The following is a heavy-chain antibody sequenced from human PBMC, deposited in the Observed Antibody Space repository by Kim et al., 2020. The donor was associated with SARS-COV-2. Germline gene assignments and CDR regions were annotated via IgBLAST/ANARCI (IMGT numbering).Heavy chain of an antibody. CDR1: GFTFSSYG. J-gene: IGHJ4*02. Sequence: GGSLRLSCAASGFTFSSYGMHWVRQAPGKGLEWVAVISYDGSNKYYADSVKGRFTISRDNSKNTLYLQMNSLRAEDTAVYYCAKGPFDYWGQGTLVTVSS. V-gene: IGHV3-30*18. CDR2: ISYDGSNK. CDR3: AKGPFDY.